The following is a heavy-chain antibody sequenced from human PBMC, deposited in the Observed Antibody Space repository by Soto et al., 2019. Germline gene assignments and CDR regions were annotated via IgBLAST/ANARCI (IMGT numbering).Heavy chain of an antibody. V-gene: IGHV1-18*01. CDR3: ARDRGAGDYYDSSGYTGGDY. D-gene: IGHD3-22*01. Sequence: ASVKVSCTASGYTFTSYGISWVRQAPGQGLEWMGWISAYNGNTNYAQKLQGRVTMTTDTSTSTAYMELRSLRSDDTAVYYCARDRGAGDYYDSSGYTGGDYWGQGTLVTVSS. CDR2: ISAYNGNT. J-gene: IGHJ4*02. CDR1: GYTFTSYG.